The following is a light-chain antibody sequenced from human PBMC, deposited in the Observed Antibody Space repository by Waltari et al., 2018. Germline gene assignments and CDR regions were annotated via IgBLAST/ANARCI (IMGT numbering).Light chain of an antibody. J-gene: IGLJ3*02. CDR3: QSYDSSLSGSKV. Sequence: QSVLTQPPSASGAPGPRVTISCPGSSSNIGAGYDVHWYQQLPGTAPKLLIYGNSNRPSGVPDRFSGSKSGTSASLAITGLQAEDEADYYCQSYDSSLSGSKVFGGGTKLTVL. CDR2: GNS. CDR1: SSNIGAGYD. V-gene: IGLV1-40*01.